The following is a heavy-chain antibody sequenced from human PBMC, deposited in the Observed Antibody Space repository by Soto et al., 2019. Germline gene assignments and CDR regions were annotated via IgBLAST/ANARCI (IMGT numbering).Heavy chain of an antibody. D-gene: IGHD2-2*02. CDR3: ARVEDIVVVPAAISYYYGMDV. CDR1: GFTFSDYY. V-gene: IGHV3-11*04. Sequence: GGSLRLSCAASGFTFSDYYMSWIRQAPGKGLEWVSYISSSGSTIYYADSVKGRFTISRDNAKNSLYLQMNSLRAEDTAVYYCARVEDIVVVPAAISYYYGMDVWGQGTTVTVSS. CDR2: ISSSGSTI. J-gene: IGHJ6*02.